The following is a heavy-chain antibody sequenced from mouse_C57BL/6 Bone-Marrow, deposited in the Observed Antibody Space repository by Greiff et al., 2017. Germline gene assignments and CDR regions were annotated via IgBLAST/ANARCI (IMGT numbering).Heavy chain of an antibody. Sequence: DVQLVESGGDLVKPGGSLKLSCAASGFTFSSYGMSWVRQTPDKRLEWVATISSGGSYTYYPDSVKGRFTISRDKAKNTLYLQMSSLKSEDTAMYYCARHGGYYGNWYFDVWGTGTTVTVSS. CDR3: ARHGGYYGNWYFDV. J-gene: IGHJ1*03. CDR2: ISSGGSYT. V-gene: IGHV5-6*01. CDR1: GFTFSSYG. D-gene: IGHD2-1*01.